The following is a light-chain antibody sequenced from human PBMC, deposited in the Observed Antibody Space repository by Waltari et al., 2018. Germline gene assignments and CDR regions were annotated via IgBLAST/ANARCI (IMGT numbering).Light chain of an antibody. V-gene: IGLV2-14*03. CDR1: SSDVGDYKY. Sequence: QSALTQPASVSGSPGQSITISCTATSSDVGDYKYVSWYQQHPGKVPKLLIYDVTNRPSWFSYRVSGSKSGYTSSLTISGLQAEDEADYYCSSYTTRSTRVFGTGTKVTVL. CDR3: SSYTTRSTRV. CDR2: DVT. J-gene: IGLJ1*01.